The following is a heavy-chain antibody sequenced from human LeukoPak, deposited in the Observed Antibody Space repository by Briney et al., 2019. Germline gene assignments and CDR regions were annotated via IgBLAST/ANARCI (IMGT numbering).Heavy chain of an antibody. J-gene: IGHJ4*02. CDR1: GFTFSSYA. D-gene: IGHD3-16*02. CDR3: ANMITFGGIIANFDY. V-gene: IGHV3-23*01. Sequence: PGGSLRLSCAASGFTFSSYAMSWVRQAPGKGLEWVSAISGSGGSTYYADSVKGRFTISRDNSKNTLYLQMNSLRAEDTAVYYCANMITFGGIIANFDYWGQGTLVTVSS. CDR2: ISGSGGST.